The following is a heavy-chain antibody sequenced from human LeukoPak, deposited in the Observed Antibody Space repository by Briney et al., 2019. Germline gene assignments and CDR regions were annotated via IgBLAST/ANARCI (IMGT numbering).Heavy chain of an antibody. J-gene: IGHJ3*02. Sequence: SETLSLTCTVSGGSISSGSYYWSWIRQPAGKGLEWIGRIYTSGSTNYNHSLNSRVTISVDTSKNHISLKLSTVTAADTAVYYCARDPTYYYDSSGYYGDAFDIWGQGTMVTVSS. V-gene: IGHV4-61*02. CDR3: ARDPTYYYDSSGYYGDAFDI. CDR1: GGSISSGSYY. D-gene: IGHD3-22*01. CDR2: IYTSGST.